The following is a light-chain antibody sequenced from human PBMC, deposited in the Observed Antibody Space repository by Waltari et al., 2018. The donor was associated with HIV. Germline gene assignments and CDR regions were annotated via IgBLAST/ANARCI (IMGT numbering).Light chain of an antibody. CDR1: QSVNSN. CDR3: HHYNNWRET. Sequence: DILMTPSPATLSVSQGERATPSGRASQSVNSNLARSQQKPVQTPRPLIYGTSTRATDSPARFSGSGSGTEFTLTISSLQSEDFAVYYCHHYNNWRETFGQGTKVEIK. CDR2: GTS. V-gene: IGKV3D-15*01. J-gene: IGKJ1*01.